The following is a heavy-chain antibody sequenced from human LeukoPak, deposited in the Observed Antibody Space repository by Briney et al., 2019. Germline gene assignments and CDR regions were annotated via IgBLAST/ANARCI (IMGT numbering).Heavy chain of an antibody. J-gene: IGHJ6*03. CDR2: IYYSGST. V-gene: IGHV4-39*01. CDR3: ARQIYCSGGSCYSSVYYYYYMDV. Sequence: SETLSLTCTVSGGSISSSSYYRGWIRQPPGKGLEWIGSIYYSGSTYYNPSLKSRVTISVDTSKNQFSLKLSSVTAADTAVYYCARQIYCSGGSCYSSVYYYYYMDVWGKGTTVTISS. D-gene: IGHD2-15*01. CDR1: GGSISSSSYY.